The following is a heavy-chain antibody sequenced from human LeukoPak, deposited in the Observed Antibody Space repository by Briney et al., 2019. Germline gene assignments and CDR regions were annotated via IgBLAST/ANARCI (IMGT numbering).Heavy chain of an antibody. Sequence: GRSLRLSCAASGFTFDDYAMHWVRQAPGKGLEWVSGISWNSGSIGYADSVKGRFTISRDNAKNSLYLQMNSLRAEDTAVYYCARDTSDYGDYWGQGTLVTVSS. CDR2: ISWNSGSI. D-gene: IGHD3-3*01. CDR1: GFTFDDYA. V-gene: IGHV3-9*01. J-gene: IGHJ4*02. CDR3: ARDTSDYGDY.